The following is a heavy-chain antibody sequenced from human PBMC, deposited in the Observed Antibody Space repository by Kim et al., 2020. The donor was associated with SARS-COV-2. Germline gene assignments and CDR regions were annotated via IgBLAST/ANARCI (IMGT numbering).Heavy chain of an antibody. CDR2: IIPIFGTA. J-gene: IGHJ6*02. Sequence: SVKVSCKASGGTFSSYAISWVRQAPGQGLEWMGGIIPIFGTANYAQKFQGRVTITADESTSTAYMELSSLRSEDTAVYYCARDSGHIVVVTAIDSPSYYYYGMDVWGQGTTVTVSS. D-gene: IGHD2-21*02. CDR1: GGTFSSYA. V-gene: IGHV1-69*13. CDR3: ARDSGHIVVVTAIDSPSYYYYGMDV.